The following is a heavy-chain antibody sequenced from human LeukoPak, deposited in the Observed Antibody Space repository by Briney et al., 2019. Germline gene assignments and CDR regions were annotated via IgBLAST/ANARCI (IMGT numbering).Heavy chain of an antibody. V-gene: IGHV3-30-3*01. CDR3: ARDRTVAGNLYYYYGMDV. CDR2: ISYDGSNK. J-gene: IGHJ6*02. D-gene: IGHD6-19*01. CDR1: GFTFSSYA. Sequence: GGSLRLSCAASGFTFSSYAMHWVRQAPGKGLEWVAVISYDGSNKYYADSVKGRFTISRDNSKNTLYLQMNSLRAEDTAVYYCARDRTVAGNLYYYYGMDVWGQGTTVTVSS.